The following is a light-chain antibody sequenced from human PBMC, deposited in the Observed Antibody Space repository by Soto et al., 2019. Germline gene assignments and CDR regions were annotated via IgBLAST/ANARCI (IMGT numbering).Light chain of an antibody. CDR2: AAS. CDR3: QQRSNWPPIT. J-gene: IGKJ5*01. Sequence: DIQVTQSPSSLSASVGDRVTITCRPSQSISSYLNWYQQKPGKAPKLLIFAASSLQSGVPSRFSGSGSGTDFTLTISSLEPEDFAVYYCQQRSNWPPITFGQGTRLEIK. V-gene: IGKV1-39*01. CDR1: QSISSY.